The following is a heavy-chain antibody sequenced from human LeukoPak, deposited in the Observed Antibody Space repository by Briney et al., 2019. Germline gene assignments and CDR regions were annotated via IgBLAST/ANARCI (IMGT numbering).Heavy chain of an antibody. CDR2: IKSKTDGDTT. CDR3: TRDKLELRQFDY. J-gene: IGHJ4*02. Sequence: PGGSLRLSCGVSGFTLSNAWMSWVRQAPGKGLEWVGRIKSKTDGDTTDYAAPVKGRFTISRDESKDTLYLQMSSLKAEDTAVYYCTRDKLELRQFDYWGQGTLVTVSS. V-gene: IGHV3-15*01. D-gene: IGHD1-7*01. CDR1: GFTLSNAW.